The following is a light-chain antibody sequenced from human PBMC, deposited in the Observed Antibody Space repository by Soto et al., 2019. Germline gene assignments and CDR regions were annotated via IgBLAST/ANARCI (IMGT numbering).Light chain of an antibody. CDR2: KAS. CDR1: QSITSW. CDR3: QQYNRYPCT. J-gene: IGKJ2*02. Sequence: DVQMTQSPSTLPASVGDRVTITCRASQSITSWLAWYQQKPGKAPKLLIYKASTLESGVPSRFSGSGSGTEFTLTISSLQPDDYAAYYCQQYNRYPCTFGQGTKLEIK. V-gene: IGKV1-5*03.